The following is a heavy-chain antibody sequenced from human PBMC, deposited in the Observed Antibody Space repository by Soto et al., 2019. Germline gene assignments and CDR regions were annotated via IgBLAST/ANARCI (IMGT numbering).Heavy chain of an antibody. J-gene: IGHJ4*01. CDR3: VRDKTVQPAAQGDF. V-gene: IGHV3-48*02. Sequence: GSLRLSCRASGFTFSFYSMNWVRQAPGKGLEWVSYIGRDLRTTYYADSVKGRFTVSRDNAQNSLYLQMNSLKDDDTAIYYCVRDKTVQPAAQGDFWGHRTRVTVAS. CDR1: GFTFSFYS. D-gene: IGHD2-2*01. CDR2: IGRDLRTT.